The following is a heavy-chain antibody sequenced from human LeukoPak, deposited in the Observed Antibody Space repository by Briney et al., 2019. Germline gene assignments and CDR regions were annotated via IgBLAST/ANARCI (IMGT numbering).Heavy chain of an antibody. CDR1: GFTFSSYS. CDR3: ARGYSSTLFDY. CDR2: ISSSSNYI. J-gene: IGHJ4*02. V-gene: IGHV3-21*04. D-gene: IGHD2-2*01. Sequence: GGSLRLSCAASGFTFSSYSMNWVRQAPGKGLEWVSSISSSSNYIYYADSVKGRFTISRDNAKNSLYLQMNSLRSDDTAVYYCARGYSSTLFDYWGQGTLVTVSS.